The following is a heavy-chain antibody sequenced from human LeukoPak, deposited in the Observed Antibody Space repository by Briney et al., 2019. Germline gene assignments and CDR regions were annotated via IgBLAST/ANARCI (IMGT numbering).Heavy chain of an antibody. CDR2: IYYSGST. D-gene: IGHD3-22*01. CDR1: GGSISSSSYY. Sequence: SETLSLTCTVSGGSISSSSYYWGRIRQPPGKGLEWIGSIYYSGSTYYNPSLKSRVTISVDTSKNQFSLKLSSVTAADTAVYYCAREGYYDSSGYYYDAFDIWGQGTMVTVSS. CDR3: AREGYYDSSGYYYDAFDI. J-gene: IGHJ3*02. V-gene: IGHV4-39*07.